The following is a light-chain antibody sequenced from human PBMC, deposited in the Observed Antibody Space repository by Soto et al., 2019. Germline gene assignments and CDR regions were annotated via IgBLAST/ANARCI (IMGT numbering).Light chain of an antibody. V-gene: IGLV2-14*01. J-gene: IGLJ2*01. CDR3: SSYTSSSTQV. Sequence: QSALTQPDSVSGSPGQSITISCTGTSRDVGGYNYVSWYQQHTGKAPKLMIYDVSNRPSGVSNRCSGSKSGNTASLTISGLKAEDEADYYCSSYTSSSTQVFGGGTQLTVL. CDR1: SRDVGGYNY. CDR2: DVS.